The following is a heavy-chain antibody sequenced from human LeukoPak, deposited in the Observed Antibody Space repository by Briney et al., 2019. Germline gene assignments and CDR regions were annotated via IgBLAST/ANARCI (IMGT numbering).Heavy chain of an antibody. CDR2: IYSGGST. Sequence: GGSLRLSCAASGFTFSSYAMSWVRQAPGKGLEWVSVIYSGGSTYYADSVKGRFTISRDNSKNTLYLQMNSLRAEDTAVYYCAREVVGATMVGFDYWGQGTLVTVSS. CDR1: GFTFSSYA. V-gene: IGHV3-66*01. CDR3: AREVVGATMVGFDY. J-gene: IGHJ4*02. D-gene: IGHD1-26*01.